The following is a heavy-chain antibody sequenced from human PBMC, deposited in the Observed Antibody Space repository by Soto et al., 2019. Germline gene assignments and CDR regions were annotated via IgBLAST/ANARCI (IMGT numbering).Heavy chain of an antibody. Sequence: GSLRLSCAASGFTFSSYAMHWVRQAPGKGLEWVAVISYDGSNKYYADSVKGRFTISRDNSKNTLYLQMNSLRAEDTAVYYCARDEYSSSSALDYWGQGTLVTVSS. D-gene: IGHD6-6*01. CDR1: GFTFSSYA. CDR3: ARDEYSSSSALDY. J-gene: IGHJ4*02. V-gene: IGHV3-30*04. CDR2: ISYDGSNK.